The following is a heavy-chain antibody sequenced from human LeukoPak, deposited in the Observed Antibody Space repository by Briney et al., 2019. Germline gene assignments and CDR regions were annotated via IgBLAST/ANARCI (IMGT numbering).Heavy chain of an antibody. Sequence: ASVKVSCEASGFTFTSFGFSGVRQAPGQGLAWVGWISGYNGDTSHDQKFQGRVTISTDTSTNTAYMDLRSLTSDDTAVYYCARRSGYDRRAGTLDIWGQGTMVTVSS. V-gene: IGHV1-18*01. CDR2: ISGYNGDT. J-gene: IGHJ3*02. D-gene: IGHD5-12*01. CDR3: ARRSGYDRRAGTLDI. CDR1: GFTFTSFG.